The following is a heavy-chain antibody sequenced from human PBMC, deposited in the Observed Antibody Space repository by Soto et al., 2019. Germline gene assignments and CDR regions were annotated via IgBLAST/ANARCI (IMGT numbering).Heavy chain of an antibody. CDR2: ITYDGSNQ. J-gene: IGHJ5*02. CDR3: ARGYSITYEPCHYSSGCDWFDP. V-gene: IGHV3-30-3*01. CDR1: GFIFGSYA. Sequence: QVQLVESGGGVVQPGRSLRFSCAASGFIFGSYAMHWVRQAPGKGLEWVAVITYDGSNQYYADSVKGRFTISRDNSRNTLYLQMNSLRVDDTAVYYCARGYSITYEPCHYSSGCDWFDPWGQGAAVTVSS. D-gene: IGHD6-19*01.